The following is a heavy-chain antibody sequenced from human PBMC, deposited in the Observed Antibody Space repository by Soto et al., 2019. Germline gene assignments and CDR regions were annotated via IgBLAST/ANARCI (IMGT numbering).Heavy chain of an antibody. CDR1: GGSISSGDYY. D-gene: IGHD3-10*01. Sequence: PSETLSLTCTVSGGSISSGDYYWSWIRQPPGKGLEWIGYIYYSGSTYYNPSLKSRVTISVDTSKNQFSLKLSSVTAADTAVYYCARDQVRRHYYYGMDVWGQGTTVTV. CDR2: IYYSGST. J-gene: IGHJ6*02. CDR3: ARDQVRRHYYYGMDV. V-gene: IGHV4-30-4*01.